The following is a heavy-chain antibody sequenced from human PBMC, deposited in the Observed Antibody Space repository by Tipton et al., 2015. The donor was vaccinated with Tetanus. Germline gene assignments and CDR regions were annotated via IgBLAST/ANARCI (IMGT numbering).Heavy chain of an antibody. J-gene: IGHJ5*02. D-gene: IGHD3/OR15-3a*01. CDR1: GYTFTHYG. CDR2: ISPFNENV. Sequence: QLVQSGAEVKKPGAPVKVSCKASGYTFTHYGVNWVRQAPGQGLEWMGWISPFNENVNYAEKFQGRLTMTTDRSTATVYMDLGSRGSDDTAVYYCARGRGLGPHEYFEHWGQGTLVTVSS. CDR3: ARGRGLGPHEYFEH. V-gene: IGHV1-18*01.